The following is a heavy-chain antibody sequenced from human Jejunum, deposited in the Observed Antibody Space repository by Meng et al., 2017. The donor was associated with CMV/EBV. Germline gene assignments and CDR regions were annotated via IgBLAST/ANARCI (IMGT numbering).Heavy chain of an antibody. CDR2: IYWNNEE. CDR1: TSGVG. J-gene: IGHJ5*02. D-gene: IGHD3-22*01. V-gene: IGHV2-5*01. CDR3: AHREDYYDSSGYYYDWFDP. Sequence: TSGVGVGWIRQPPGKALEWLGFIYWNNEERYSPSLKSRLNITKDTSKNQVILTMINMDPVDTATYYCAHREDYYDSSGYYYDWFDPWGQGTLVTVSS.